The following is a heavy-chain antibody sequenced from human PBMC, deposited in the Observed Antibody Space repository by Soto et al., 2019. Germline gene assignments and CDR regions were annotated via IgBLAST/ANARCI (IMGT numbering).Heavy chain of an antibody. J-gene: IGHJ6*03. Sequence: SETLSLTCTVSGGSISSYYWSWIRQPPGKGLEWIGYIYYSGSTNYNPSLKSRVTISVDTSKNQFSLKLSSVTAADTAVYYCARHGIVHDYGDITGLSAVYYYMDVWGKGTTVTVSS. CDR3: ARHGIVHDYGDITGLSAVYYYMDV. V-gene: IGHV4-59*08. CDR1: GGSISSYY. CDR2: IYYSGST. D-gene: IGHD4-17*01.